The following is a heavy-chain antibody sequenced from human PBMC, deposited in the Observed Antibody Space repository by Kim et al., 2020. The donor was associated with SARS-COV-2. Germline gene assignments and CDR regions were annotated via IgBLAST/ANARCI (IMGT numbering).Heavy chain of an antibody. Sequence: ASVKVSCKASGYTFTSYDINWVRQATGQGLEWMGWMNPNSGNTGYAQKFQGRVTMTRNTSISTAYMELSSLRSEDTAVYYCAIGGGAYDFWSGQVGYYYYYGMDVWGQGTTVTVSS. CDR3: AIGGGAYDFWSGQVGYYYYYGMDV. V-gene: IGHV1-8*01. CDR2: MNPNSGNT. CDR1: GYTFTSYD. D-gene: IGHD3-3*01. J-gene: IGHJ6*02.